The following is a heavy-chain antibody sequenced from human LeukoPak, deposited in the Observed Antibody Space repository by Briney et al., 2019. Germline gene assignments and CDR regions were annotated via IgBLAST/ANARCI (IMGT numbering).Heavy chain of an antibody. CDR1: GYTFTGYY. J-gene: IGHJ5*02. Sequence: SVKVSCKASGYTFTGYYMHWVRQAPGQGLEWMGRIIPILGIADYAQKFQGRVTITADKSTSTAYMELSSLRSEDTAVYYCARSLWIQLWGYNWFDPWGQGTLVTVSS. D-gene: IGHD5-18*01. V-gene: IGHV1-69*02. CDR3: ARSLWIQLWGYNWFDP. CDR2: IIPILGIA.